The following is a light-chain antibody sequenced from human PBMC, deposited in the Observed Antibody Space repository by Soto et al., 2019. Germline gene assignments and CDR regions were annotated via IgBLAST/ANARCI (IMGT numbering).Light chain of an antibody. CDR3: QQRSNWHPLT. Sequence: EIVLTQSPGTLSLSPGERATLSCRASQRVSSSYLAWYQQKPGQAPRLLIYDASNRATGIPARFSGSRPETDFTLTISSLEPEDFAVYYCQQRSNWHPLTFGGGTKVEIK. CDR2: DAS. V-gene: IGKV3D-11*02. J-gene: IGKJ4*02. CDR1: QRVSSSY.